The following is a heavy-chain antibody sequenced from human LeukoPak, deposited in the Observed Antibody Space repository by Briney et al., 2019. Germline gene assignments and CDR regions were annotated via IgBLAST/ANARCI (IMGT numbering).Heavy chain of an antibody. J-gene: IGHJ5*02. V-gene: IGHV1-24*01. CDR1: GFTFSSYA. CDR2: FDPEDGET. D-gene: IGHD3-22*01. Sequence: GGSLRLSCAASGFTFSSYAMHWVRQAPGKGLEWMGGFDPEDGETIYAQKFQGRVTMTEDTSTDTAYMELSSLRSEDTAVYYCATDFYYDSSGLYHWGQGTLVTVSS. CDR3: ATDFYYDSSGLYH.